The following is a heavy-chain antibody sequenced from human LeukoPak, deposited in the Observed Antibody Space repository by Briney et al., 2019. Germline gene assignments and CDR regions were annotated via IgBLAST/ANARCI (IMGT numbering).Heavy chain of an antibody. CDR3: AKDLYGSGWYNYFDP. J-gene: IGHJ5*02. Sequence: GRSLRLSCAASGFTFSSYGMHWVRQAPGKGLEWVAMISYDGNSKQYADLAKGRFTISRDNSKNTLYLQMNSLRTEDTAVYHCAKDLYGSGWYNYFDPWGQGALVTVSS. CDR1: GFTFSSYG. D-gene: IGHD6-19*01. CDR2: ISYDGNSK. V-gene: IGHV3-30*18.